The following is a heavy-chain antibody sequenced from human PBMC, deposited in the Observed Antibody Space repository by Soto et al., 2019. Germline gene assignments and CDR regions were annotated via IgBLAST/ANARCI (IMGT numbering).Heavy chain of an antibody. CDR3: AREIAAGL. D-gene: IGHD6-13*01. CDR2: IKQDGSEE. V-gene: IGHV3-7*01. CDR1: GFTFSSYW. J-gene: IGHJ6*04. Sequence: EVQLVESGGGLVQPGGSLRLSCAASGFTFSSYWMSWFRQAPGKGLEWVANIKQDGSEENYVDSVKGRFTISRDNAKNALYLQMNSLRVEDTAGYYCAREIAAGLWGKGTTVSVSS.